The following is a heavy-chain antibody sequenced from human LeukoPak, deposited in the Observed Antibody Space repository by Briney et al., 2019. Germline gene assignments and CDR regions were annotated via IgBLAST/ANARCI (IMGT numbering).Heavy chain of an antibody. Sequence: SETLSLTCSVSDGSMSNYYWNWIRQPPGKGLEWIGSIIHGARTTGKTNYNPSLESRVKISIDTSRTQFSLKLTSVTVADTAVYYCARREGSRWDLLYWGPRALVTVSS. CDR3: ARREGSRWDLLY. D-gene: IGHD6-13*01. CDR2: IIHGARTTGKT. CDR1: DGSMSNYY. J-gene: IGHJ4*02. V-gene: IGHV4-4*08.